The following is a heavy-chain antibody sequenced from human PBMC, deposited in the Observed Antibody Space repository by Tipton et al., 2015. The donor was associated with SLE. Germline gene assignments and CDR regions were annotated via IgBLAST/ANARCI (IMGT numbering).Heavy chain of an antibody. CDR3: ARDEYRYDGTGYHLLGHFDY. CDR1: GGSINNYNFY. CDR2: IYYTGNT. J-gene: IGHJ4*02. V-gene: IGHV4-39*07. Sequence: SLTCSVSGGSINNYNFYWAWVRQPPGKGLEWIGSIYYTGNTFYSPSLKSRVTISVDTSKNQFSLKLSSVTAADTAVYYCARDEYRYDGTGYHLLGHFDYWGQGTLVTVSS. D-gene: IGHD3-22*01.